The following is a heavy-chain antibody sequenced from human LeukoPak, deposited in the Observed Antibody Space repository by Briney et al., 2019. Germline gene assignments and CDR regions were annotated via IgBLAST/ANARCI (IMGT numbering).Heavy chain of an antibody. CDR2: MSSSGTTM. Sequence: PGGSLRLSCAASGFTFRIYEIHWVSQAPGKGLEWVLYMSSSGTTMYYADSEKGRFTISRDNAKNSLYLQMNALRAEDTAVYYFARRYCSSTSCLIDYWGEGTLVTDS. V-gene: IGHV3-48*03. J-gene: IGHJ4*02. CDR3: ARRYCSSTSCLIDY. CDR1: GFTFRIYE. D-gene: IGHD2-2*01.